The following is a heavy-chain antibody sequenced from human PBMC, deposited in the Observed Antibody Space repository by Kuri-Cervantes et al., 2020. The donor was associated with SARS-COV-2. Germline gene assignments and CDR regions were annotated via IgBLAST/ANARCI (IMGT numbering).Heavy chain of an antibody. D-gene: IGHD3-22*01. CDR1: GGSITNNTYY. Sequence: SETLSLTCTVSGGSITNNTYYWGWIRQPPGKGLEWIGSIYYTGSTYYNPSLRSRVTMSVDTSKNQFSLKLSSVTAADTAVYYCARHLIRITMIVVVITDNWFDPWGQGTLVTVSS. J-gene: IGHJ5*02. CDR3: ARHLIRITMIVVVITDNWFDP. V-gene: IGHV4-39*01. CDR2: IYYTGST.